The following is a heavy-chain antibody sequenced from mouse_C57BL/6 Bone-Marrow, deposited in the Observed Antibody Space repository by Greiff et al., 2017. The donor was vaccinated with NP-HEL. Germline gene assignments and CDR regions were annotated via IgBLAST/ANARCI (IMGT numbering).Heavy chain of an antibody. CDR3: GGRCYPAWFAY. CDR2: ISSGGSYT. V-gene: IGHV5-6*02. D-gene: IGHD2-12*01. J-gene: IGHJ3*01. Sequence: KVVESGGDLVKPGGSLKLSCAASGFTFSSYGMSWVRQTPDKRLEWVATISSGGSYTYYPDSVKGRFTISRDNATNTLYLQMSSLKSEDAAMYYCGGRCYPAWFAYGGRGTLVTVTA. CDR1: GFTFSSYG.